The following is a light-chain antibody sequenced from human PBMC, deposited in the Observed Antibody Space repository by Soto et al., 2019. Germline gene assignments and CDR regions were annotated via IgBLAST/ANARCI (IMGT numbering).Light chain of an antibody. Sequence: QSVLTQPPSVSGAPGQRVTISCTGSSSNIAAGYDVHWYQQLPGTAPKLLIYGNSNRPSGVPDRFSGSKSGTSASLAITGLQAEDEPDYYCQSYDSSLSGSRVFGTGTKLTVL. J-gene: IGLJ1*01. CDR1: SSNIAAGYD. V-gene: IGLV1-40*01. CDR2: GNS. CDR3: QSYDSSLSGSRV.